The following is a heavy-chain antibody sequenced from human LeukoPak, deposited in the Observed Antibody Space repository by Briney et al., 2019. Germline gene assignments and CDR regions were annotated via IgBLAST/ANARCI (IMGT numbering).Heavy chain of an antibody. CDR1: GYTFTGYY. V-gene: IGHV1-2*02. CDR3: ARNIWFGESADAFDI. J-gene: IGHJ3*02. CDR2: INPNSGGT. D-gene: IGHD3-10*01. Sequence: ASVTVSCTASGYTFTGYYMHWVRQAPGQGLEWMGWINPNSGGTNYAQKFQGRVTMTRDKSIRTAYMELSRLTSDDTAVYYCARNIWFGESADAFDIWGQGTMVTVSS.